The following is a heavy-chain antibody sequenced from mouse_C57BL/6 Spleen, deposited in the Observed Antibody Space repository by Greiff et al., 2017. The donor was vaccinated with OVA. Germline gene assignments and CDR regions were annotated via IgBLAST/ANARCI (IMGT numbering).Heavy chain of an antibody. Sequence: VQLQQSGPELVKPGASVKIPCKASGYTFTDYNMDWVKQSHGKSLEWIGDIIPNNGGTIYNQKFKGKATLTVDKSSSTAYMELRSLTSEDTAVYYCARGSHYYGSSYRYFDVWGTGTTVTVSS. CDR2: IIPNNGGT. V-gene: IGHV1-18*01. J-gene: IGHJ1*03. CDR3: ARGSHYYGSSYRYFDV. CDR1: GYTFTDYN. D-gene: IGHD1-1*01.